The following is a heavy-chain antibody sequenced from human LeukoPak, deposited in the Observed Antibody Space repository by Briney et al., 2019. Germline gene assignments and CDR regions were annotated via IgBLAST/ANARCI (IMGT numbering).Heavy chain of an antibody. J-gene: IGHJ4*02. D-gene: IGHD6-13*01. V-gene: IGHV1-2*02. CDR1: GYTFTGYY. Sequence: ASVKVSCKASGYTFTGYYMHWVRQAPGQGLEWMGWINPNSGGTNYAQKFQGRVTMTRDTSISTAYMELSRLRSDDTAVYYCARVWGGGVGQLVNFDYRGQGTLVTVSS. CDR3: ARVWGGGVGQLVNFDY. CDR2: INPNSGGT.